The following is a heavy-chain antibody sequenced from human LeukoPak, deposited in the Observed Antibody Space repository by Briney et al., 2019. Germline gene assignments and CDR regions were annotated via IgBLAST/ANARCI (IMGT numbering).Heavy chain of an antibody. D-gene: IGHD6-19*01. V-gene: IGHV1-8*03. CDR3: ARGPGQWSSPSDP. CDR1: GGTFTSYD. Sequence: ASVKVSCKASGGTFTSYDINWVRQAPGQGLEWMGWMNPNSGNTGYAQKFQGRVTITRNTSISTAYMELSSLRSEDTAVYYCARGPGQWSSPSDPWGQGTPVTVSS. J-gene: IGHJ5*02. CDR2: MNPNSGNT.